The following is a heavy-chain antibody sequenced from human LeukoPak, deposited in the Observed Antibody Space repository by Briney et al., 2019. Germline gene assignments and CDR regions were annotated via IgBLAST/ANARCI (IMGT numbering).Heavy chain of an antibody. D-gene: IGHD6-19*01. Sequence: SETLSLTCAVYGGSFSGYYWSWIRQPPGKGLEWIGYIYYSGSTNYNPSLKSRVTISVDTSKNQFSLKLSSVTAADTAVYYCARLEAGAFDIWGQGTMVTVSS. CDR3: ARLEAGAFDI. V-gene: IGHV4-59*01. J-gene: IGHJ3*02. CDR2: IYYSGST. CDR1: GGSFSGYY.